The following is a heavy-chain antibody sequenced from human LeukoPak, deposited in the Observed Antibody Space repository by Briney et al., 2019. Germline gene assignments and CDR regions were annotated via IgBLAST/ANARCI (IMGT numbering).Heavy chain of an antibody. J-gene: IGHJ1*01. D-gene: IGHD3-22*01. CDR1: GFTFSSHW. CDR3: ARDPNCSGYSTFQD. CDR2: IKSDGSST. Sequence: GGSLRLSCAASGFTFSSHWMHWVRQAPGKGLVWVSRIKSDGSSTSYADSVKGRFTISRDNAKNTLYLQMNSLRAEDTAVYYCARDPNCSGYSTFQDWGQGTLVTVSS. V-gene: IGHV3-74*01.